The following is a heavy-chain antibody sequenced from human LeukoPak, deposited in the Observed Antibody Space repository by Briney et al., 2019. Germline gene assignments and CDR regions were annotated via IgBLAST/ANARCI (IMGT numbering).Heavy chain of an antibody. CDR1: GFTFSSYG. J-gene: IGHJ4*02. Sequence: GGSLRLSCAASGFTFSSYGMSWARQAPGKGLEWVSAISGSGGSTYYADSVKGRFTISRDNSKNTLFLQMNSLRAEDTALYYCAKCGGYDQYYFDYWGQGTLVTVSS. CDR3: AKCGGYDQYYFDY. D-gene: IGHD5-12*01. V-gene: IGHV3-23*01. CDR2: ISGSGGST.